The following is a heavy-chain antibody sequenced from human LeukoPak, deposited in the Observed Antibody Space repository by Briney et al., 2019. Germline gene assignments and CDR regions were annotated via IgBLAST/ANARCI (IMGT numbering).Heavy chain of an antibody. CDR1: GFTFSSYA. D-gene: IGHD3-10*01. V-gene: IGHV3-23*01. CDR2: ISGSGGST. CDR3: AKEEYYYGSGSYSYYYYYMDV. Sequence: GGSLRLSCAASGFTFSSYAMSWVRQAPGKGLEWVSAISGSGGSTYYADSVKGRFTISRDNSKNTLYLQMNSLRAEDTAVYYCAKEEYYYGSGSYSYYYYYMDVWGKGTTVTISS. J-gene: IGHJ6*03.